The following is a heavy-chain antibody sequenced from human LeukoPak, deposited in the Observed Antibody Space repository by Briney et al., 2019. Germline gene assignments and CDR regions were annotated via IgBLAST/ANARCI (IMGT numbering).Heavy chain of an antibody. CDR2: INTNTGNP. J-gene: IGHJ5*02. Sequence: ASVKVSCKASGYTFTSYAMNWVRQAPGQGLEWMGWINTNTGNPTYAQGFTGRFVFSLDTSVSTAYLQISSLKAEDTAVYYCASTVGGYCSSTSCYGPNWFDPWGQGTLVTVSS. CDR3: ASTVGGYCSSTSCYGPNWFDP. V-gene: IGHV7-4-1*02. D-gene: IGHD2-2*01. CDR1: GYTFTSYA.